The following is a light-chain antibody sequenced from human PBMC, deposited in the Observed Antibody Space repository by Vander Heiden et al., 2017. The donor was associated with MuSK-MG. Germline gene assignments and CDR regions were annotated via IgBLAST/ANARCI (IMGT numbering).Light chain of an antibody. CDR2: DAS. J-gene: IGKJ3*01. Sequence: DIQMTQSPSSLSASVGDRVTITCQASQDISNYLNWYQQKPGKAPKLLIYDASNLETGVPSRFSGSGSGTDFTFTISSLQPEDIATYYCQQYDNLHETFGHGTKVDIK. CDR3: QQYDNLHET. V-gene: IGKV1-33*01. CDR1: QDISNY.